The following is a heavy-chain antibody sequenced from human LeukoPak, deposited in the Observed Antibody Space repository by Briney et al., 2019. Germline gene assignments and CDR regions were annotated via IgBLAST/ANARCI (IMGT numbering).Heavy chain of an antibody. V-gene: IGHV1-3*01. D-gene: IGHD3-16*02. J-gene: IGHJ4*02. Sequence: GASVKVFCKASGYTFTSYAMHWARQAPGQRLEWMGWINAGNGNTKYSQKFQGRVTITRDTSASTAYMELSSLRSEDTAVYYCARDGVMITFGGVIVSLDYWGQGTLVTVSS. CDR1: GYTFTSYA. CDR3: ARDGVMITFGGVIVSLDY. CDR2: INAGNGNT.